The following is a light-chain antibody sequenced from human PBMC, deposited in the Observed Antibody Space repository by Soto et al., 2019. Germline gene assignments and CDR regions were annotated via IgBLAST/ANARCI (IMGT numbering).Light chain of an antibody. J-gene: IGLJ2*01. CDR3: SSYTTTTTDVL. CDR1: SNDVGGYNY. CDR2: EVS. V-gene: IGLV2-14*01. Sequence: QSALTQPASVSGSPGQSITISCTGTSNDVGGYNYVSWYQQHPGKAPKLMIYEVSHRPSGVSNRFSGSKSGNTASLTISGLQAEDEADYYCSSYTTTTTDVLFGGGTKLTVL.